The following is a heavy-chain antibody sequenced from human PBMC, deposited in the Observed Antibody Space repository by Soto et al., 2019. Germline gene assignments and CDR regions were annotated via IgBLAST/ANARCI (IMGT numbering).Heavy chain of an antibody. Sequence: GGSLRLSFAASGFTFRSYAMHWVRQAPGKGLGWVAVISYDGSNKYYADSVKGRFTISRDNSKNTLYLQMNSLRAEDTAVYYCARGSKGYGMDVWGQGTTVTVSS. CDR3: ARGSKGYGMDV. J-gene: IGHJ6*02. CDR1: GFTFRSYA. CDR2: ISYDGSNK. V-gene: IGHV3-30-3*01.